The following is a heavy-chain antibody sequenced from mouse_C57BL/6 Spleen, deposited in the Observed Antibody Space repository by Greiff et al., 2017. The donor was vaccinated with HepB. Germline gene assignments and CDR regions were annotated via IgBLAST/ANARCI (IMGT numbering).Heavy chain of an antibody. J-gene: IGHJ2*01. CDR1: GYTFPSYG. V-gene: IGHV1-53*01. D-gene: IGHD1-1*01. CDR3: AREGATVVPYYFDY. CDR2: IKPSKGGT. Sequence: VQLQQPGPELVKPGASVKLSCKPSGYTFPSYGMHWVKQRPGQGLEWIGNIKPSKGGTNYNGKFKSKAKLTVDKSSSTAYMQRSSLTSEDSAVYYCAREGATVVPYYFDYWGQGTTLTVSS.